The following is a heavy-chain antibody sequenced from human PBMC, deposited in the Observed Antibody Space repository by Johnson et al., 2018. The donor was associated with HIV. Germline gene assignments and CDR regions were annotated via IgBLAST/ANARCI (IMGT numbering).Heavy chain of an antibody. D-gene: IGHD6-19*01. Sequence: QVQVVESGGGVVQPGRSLRLSCAASGFNFNIYAMHWVRQAPGKGLEWVSVISYDGSNKYYADSVKGRITVSRDNSKNTLSLQMDSLRPEDTAVYYCARVRRSGWFDNDAFDFWGQGTMVTVSS. J-gene: IGHJ3*01. V-gene: IGHV3-30-3*01. CDR2: ISYDGSNK. CDR1: GFNFNIYA. CDR3: ARVRRSGWFDNDAFDF.